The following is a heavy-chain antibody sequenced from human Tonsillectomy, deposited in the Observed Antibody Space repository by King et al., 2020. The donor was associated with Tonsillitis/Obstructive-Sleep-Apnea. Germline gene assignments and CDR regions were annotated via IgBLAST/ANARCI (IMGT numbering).Heavy chain of an antibody. J-gene: IGHJ6*03. Sequence: VQLVESGSELKKPGASVKVSCKASGYTFTSYAMNWVRQAPGQGLEWMGWINTNTGSPTYAQGFTGRFVFSLDTSVSTTYLQISSLKAEDTAVYYCARDRSYGDRYGYDYYYMDVWGKGTTVTVSS. CDR1: GYTFTSYA. V-gene: IGHV7-4-1*02. D-gene: IGHD5-18*01. CDR3: ARDRSYGDRYGYDYYYMDV. CDR2: INTNTGSP.